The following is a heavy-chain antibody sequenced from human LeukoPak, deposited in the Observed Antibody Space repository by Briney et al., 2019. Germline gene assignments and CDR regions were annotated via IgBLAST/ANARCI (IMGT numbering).Heavy chain of an antibody. V-gene: IGHV7-4-1*02. CDR2: INTNTGNP. D-gene: IGHD6-19*01. CDR3: ARDMYSSGWQPDY. CDR1: GYTFTSYA. J-gene: IGHJ4*02. Sequence: ASVKVSCKASGYTFTSYAMNWVRQAPGQGLEWMGCINTNTGNPTYAQGFTGRFVFSLDTSVSTAYLQISSLKAEDTAVYYCARDMYSSGWQPDYWGRGTLVTVSS.